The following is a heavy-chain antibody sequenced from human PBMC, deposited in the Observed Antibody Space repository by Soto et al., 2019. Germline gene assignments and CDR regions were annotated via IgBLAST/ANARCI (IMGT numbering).Heavy chain of an antibody. J-gene: IGHJ4*01. D-gene: IGHD3-10*01. V-gene: IGHV4-4*07. CDR3: ATDLQSATMNRGVPLGYHSFVQ. Sequence: SETLSLTCTVSGVSISDNYWTWIRQPAGKGLEWIGRIHGSGSTSYNPSLKSRLTMSVDTSNNLISLRLTSVTAADTAVYYCATDLQSATMNRGVPLGYHSFVQWGHGSLVTVSS. CDR2: IHGSGST. CDR1: GVSISDNY.